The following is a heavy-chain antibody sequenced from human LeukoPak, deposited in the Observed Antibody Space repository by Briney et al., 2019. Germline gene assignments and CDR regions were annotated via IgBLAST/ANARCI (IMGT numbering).Heavy chain of an antibody. V-gene: IGHV4-59*12. Sequence: SETLSLTCTVSGGSLSSYYWSRIRQPPGKGLEWIGYIYDSGSTNYNPSLKSRLTISVDTSKNQFSLKLRSVTAADTAVYYCARDREQQLVRFYNAFDIWGQGTVVTVSS. D-gene: IGHD6-13*01. CDR2: IYDSGST. CDR1: GGSLSSYY. J-gene: IGHJ3*02. CDR3: ARDREQQLVRFYNAFDI.